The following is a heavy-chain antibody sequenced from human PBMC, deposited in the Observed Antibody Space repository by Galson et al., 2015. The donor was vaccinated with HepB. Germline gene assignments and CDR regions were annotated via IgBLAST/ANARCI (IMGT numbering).Heavy chain of an antibody. CDR1: DYTFRHHW. J-gene: IGHJ4*02. CDR3: TRPFNRQYRG. Sequence: SLRLSCAGSDYTFRHHWMSWVRQAPGKGLEWVANIREDGTEKYYLDSVRGRFTVSRDNAENSLSLRMSRLGVEDTAIYYCTRPFNRQYRGWGQGALVTVSS. D-gene: IGHD2-2*01. V-gene: IGHV3-7*03. CDR2: IREDGTEK.